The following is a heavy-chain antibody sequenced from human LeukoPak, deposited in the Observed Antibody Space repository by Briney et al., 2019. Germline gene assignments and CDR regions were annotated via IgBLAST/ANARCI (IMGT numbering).Heavy chain of an antibody. Sequence: GGSLRLSCAASGFTFSSYGMHWVRQAPGKGLEWVANLNQDGGEKHYLDSVKGRFTISRDNAMNSLYLQINSLRAEDTAVYYCARVLAYSSGWYYFDYWGQGTLVTVSS. V-gene: IGHV3-7*03. J-gene: IGHJ4*02. CDR3: ARVLAYSSGWYYFDY. D-gene: IGHD6-19*01. CDR1: GFTFSSYG. CDR2: LNQDGGEK.